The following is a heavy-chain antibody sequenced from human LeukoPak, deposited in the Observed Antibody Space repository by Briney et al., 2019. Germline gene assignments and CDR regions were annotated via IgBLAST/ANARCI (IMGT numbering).Heavy chain of an antibody. CDR1: GFSISNGYW. J-gene: IGHJ4*02. D-gene: IGHD6-13*01. V-gene: IGHV4-4*02. CDR2: IYYSGST. Sequence: SETLSLTCDVSGFSISNGYWWSWVRQPPGKGLEWIGYIYYSGSTNYNPSLKSRVTISLDTSKNQFSLRVPSVTAADTAFYFCASSLTGYSSSWFLAYWGPGTLVTVSS. CDR3: ASSLTGYSSSWFLAY.